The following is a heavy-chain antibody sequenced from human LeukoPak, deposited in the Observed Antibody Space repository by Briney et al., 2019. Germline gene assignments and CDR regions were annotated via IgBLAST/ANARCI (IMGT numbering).Heavy chain of an antibody. Sequence: PSETLSLTCTVSGASISSYYWNWIPQHPGKGLEWIGYIYYSGSTYYNPSLKSRVTISVDTSKSQFSLKLSSVTAADTAVYYCARAGSSGYLYLDYWGQGTLVTVSS. V-gene: IGHV4-59*06. J-gene: IGHJ4*02. CDR2: IYYSGST. CDR3: ARAGSSGYLYLDY. D-gene: IGHD3-22*01. CDR1: GASISSYY.